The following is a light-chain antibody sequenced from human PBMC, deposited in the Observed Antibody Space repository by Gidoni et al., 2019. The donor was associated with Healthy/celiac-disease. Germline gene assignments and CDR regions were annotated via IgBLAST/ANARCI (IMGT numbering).Light chain of an antibody. J-gene: IGKJ2*01. CDR3: QQYGSSPRYT. V-gene: IGKV3-20*01. CDR1: QSVSSSY. CDR2: GAS. Sequence: EIVLTQSPGTLSLSPGERATLSCRASQSVSSSYLAWYQQKPGQAPRLLIYGASSRATGIPDRFSGSGSGTDFTLTISRLEPEDLAVYYCQQYGSSPRYTFXQXTKLEIK.